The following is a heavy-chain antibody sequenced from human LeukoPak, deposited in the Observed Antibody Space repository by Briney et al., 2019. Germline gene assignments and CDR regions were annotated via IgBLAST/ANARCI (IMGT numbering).Heavy chain of an antibody. D-gene: IGHD2-15*01. V-gene: IGHV4-34*01. CDR1: GGSFSGYY. J-gene: IGHJ5*02. CDR2: INHSGST. CDR3: ARAPQGWPNFDP. Sequence: PSETLSLTCAVYGGSFSGYYWSWIRQPPGKGLEWIGEINHSGSTNYNPSLKSRVTISVDTSKNQFSLKLSSVTAADTAVYYCARAPQGWPNFDPWGQGTLVTVSS.